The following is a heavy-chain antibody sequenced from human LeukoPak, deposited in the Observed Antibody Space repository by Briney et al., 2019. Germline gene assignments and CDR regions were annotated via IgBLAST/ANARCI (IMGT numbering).Heavy chain of an antibody. CDR2: IYYSGST. Sequence: PSETLSLTCTVSGGSISSSSYYWGWIRQPPGKGLEWIGSIYYSGSTYYNPSLKSRVTISVDTSKNQFSLKLSSVTAADTAVYYCVIRTMVRHVDSYSGDAFDIWGQGTMVTVSS. D-gene: IGHD3-10*01. CDR1: GGSISSSSYY. J-gene: IGHJ3*02. CDR3: VIRTMVRHVDSYSGDAFDI. V-gene: IGHV4-39*07.